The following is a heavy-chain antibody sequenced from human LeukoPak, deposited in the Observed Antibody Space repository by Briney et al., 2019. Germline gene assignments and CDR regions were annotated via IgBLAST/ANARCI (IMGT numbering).Heavy chain of an antibody. J-gene: IGHJ4*02. CDR3: ATRPITMVRGVIVY. CDR2: ISSSSSYI. V-gene: IGHV3-21*01. CDR1: GFTFSSYS. Sequence: GGSLRLSCAASGFTFSSYSMNWVRQAPGKGLEWVSSISSSSSYIYYADPVKGRFTISRDNAKNSLYLQMNSLRAEDTAVYYCATRPITMVRGVIVYWGQGTLVTVSS. D-gene: IGHD3-10*01.